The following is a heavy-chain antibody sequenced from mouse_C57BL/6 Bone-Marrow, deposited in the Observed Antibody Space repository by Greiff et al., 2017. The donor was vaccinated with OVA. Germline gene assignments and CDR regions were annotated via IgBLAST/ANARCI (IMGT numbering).Heavy chain of an antibody. D-gene: IGHD3-1*01. Sequence: EVKLVESGGGLVKPGGSLKLSCAASGFTFSSYAMSWVRQTPEKRLEWVATISDGGSYTYYPDNVKGRFTISRDNAKNNLYLQMSHLKSEDTAMYYCARGLLYWYFDVWGTGTTVTVSS. CDR3: ARGLLYWYFDV. CDR1: GFTFSSYA. CDR2: ISDGGSYT. V-gene: IGHV5-4*03. J-gene: IGHJ1*03.